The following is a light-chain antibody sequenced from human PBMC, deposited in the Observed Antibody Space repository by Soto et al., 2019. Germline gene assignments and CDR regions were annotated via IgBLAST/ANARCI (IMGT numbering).Light chain of an antibody. J-gene: IGKJ1*01. CDR1: QNVRSY. Sequence: DTQMTQSPSSLSASVGDRVTITCRASQNVRSYVNWYQQIPGKAPKLLIYETSTLHSGVPSTFSGDGYGTHFTLSISSLHPEDFATYYCQQTLSTPRTFGQGTKV. V-gene: IGKV1-39*01. CDR3: QQTLSTPRT. CDR2: ETS.